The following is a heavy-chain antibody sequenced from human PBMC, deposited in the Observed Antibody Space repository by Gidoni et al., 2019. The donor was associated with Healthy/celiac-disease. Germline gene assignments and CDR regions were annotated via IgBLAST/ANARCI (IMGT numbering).Heavy chain of an antibody. CDR2: ISSSGSTI. CDR1: GVTCSRYE. V-gene: IGHV3-48*03. Sequence: EVQLVESGGGLVQPGGSLRLSCAASGVTCSRYEMNWVRQAPGKGLEWFSYISSSGSTIYYADSVKGRFTISRDNAKNSLYLQMNSLRAEDTAVYYCARDSVAWGAASAAAFDYWGQGTLVTVSS. CDR3: ARDSVAWGAASAAAFDY. J-gene: IGHJ4*02. D-gene: IGHD1-26*01.